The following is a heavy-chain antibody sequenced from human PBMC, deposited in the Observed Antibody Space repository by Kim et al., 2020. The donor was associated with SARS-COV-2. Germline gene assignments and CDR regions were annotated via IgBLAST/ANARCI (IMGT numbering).Heavy chain of an antibody. CDR2: INHSGRT. Sequence: SETLSPTCAVYGGSFSGYYWSWIRQPPWKGLEWIGEINHSGRTNYNPSLKSRVTISVDTSKNQFSLKLTSVTAADAALYFCARRLSNTSGWGSHYCDLWG. D-gene: IGHD3-10*01. J-gene: IGHJ2*01. CDR3: ARRLSNTSGWGSHYCDL. CDR1: GGSFSGYY. V-gene: IGHV4-34*01.